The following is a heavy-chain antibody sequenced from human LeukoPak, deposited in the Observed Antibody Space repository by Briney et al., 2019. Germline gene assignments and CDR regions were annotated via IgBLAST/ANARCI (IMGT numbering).Heavy chain of an antibody. CDR3: ARADGGYARYYYYGMDV. D-gene: IGHD2-15*01. CDR2: IRYDGSNK. V-gene: IGHV3-30*02. J-gene: IGHJ6*02. CDR1: GFTFSSYG. Sequence: GGSLRLSCAASGFTFSSYGMHWVRQAPGKGLEWVAFIRYDGSNKYYADSVKGRFTISRENAKNSLYLQMNSRRAGDTAVYYCARADGGYARYYYYGMDVWGQGTTVTVSS.